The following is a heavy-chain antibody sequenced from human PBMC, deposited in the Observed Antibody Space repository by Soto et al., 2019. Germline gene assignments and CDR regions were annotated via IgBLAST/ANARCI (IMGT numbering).Heavy chain of an antibody. V-gene: IGHV4-34*01. D-gene: IGHD3-10*01. Sequence: ETLSITCAAYGVTFSGYYWSWIRQPPGKGLEWIGEINHSGSTNYNPSLKSRVTISVDTSKNQFSLKLSSVSAADTAVYYCATGRGVRGVIITTYYYYGLDVWGQGTTVTVSS. CDR2: INHSGST. J-gene: IGHJ6*02. CDR3: ATGRGVRGVIITTYYYYGLDV. CDR1: GVTFSGYY.